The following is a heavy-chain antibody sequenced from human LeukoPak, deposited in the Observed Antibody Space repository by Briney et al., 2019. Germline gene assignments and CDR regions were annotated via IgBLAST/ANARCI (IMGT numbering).Heavy chain of an antibody. CDR1: GGSISGYY. CDR3: ARGNILSGYCFDF. D-gene: IGHD3-9*01. Sequence: SETLSLTCAVYGGSISGYYWSRIRQPPGKGLEWVGEIHYTGGTSYNPSLKSRATISIDTSRNQLSLKLSSVTAADTAVYYCARGNILSGYCFDFWGQGALVTVSS. CDR2: IHYTGGT. J-gene: IGHJ4*02. V-gene: IGHV4-34*01.